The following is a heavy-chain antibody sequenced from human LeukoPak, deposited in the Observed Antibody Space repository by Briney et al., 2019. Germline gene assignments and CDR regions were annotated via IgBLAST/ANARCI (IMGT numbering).Heavy chain of an antibody. J-gene: IGHJ4*02. D-gene: IGHD6-13*01. V-gene: IGHV3-9*01. Sequence: PGGSLRLSCAASGFTFDDYAMHWVRQAPGKGLEWVSGISWNSGSIGYADSVKGRFTISRDNTKNSLYLQMNSLRAEDTALYYCAKDNSSWTEILFDYWGQGTLVTVSS. CDR3: AKDNSSWTEILFDY. CDR2: ISWNSGSI. CDR1: GFTFDDYA.